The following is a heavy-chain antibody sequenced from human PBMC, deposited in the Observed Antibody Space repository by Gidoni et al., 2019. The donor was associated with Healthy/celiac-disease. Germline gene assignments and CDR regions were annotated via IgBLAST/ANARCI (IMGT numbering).Heavy chain of an antibody. J-gene: IGHJ4*02. CDR3: ARDRGGGSYGGDY. CDR2: INQCGSEK. V-gene: IGHV3-7*01. CDR1: GFTFSSYW. Sequence: EVQLVESGGGLVQPGGSLRLSCAASGFTFSSYWMSWVRQDTGKGLGWVANINQCGSEKYYVDSVKGRFTISRDNAKNSLFLQMNSLRAEDTAVYYCARDRGGGSYGGDYWGQGTLVTVSS. D-gene: IGHD1-26*01.